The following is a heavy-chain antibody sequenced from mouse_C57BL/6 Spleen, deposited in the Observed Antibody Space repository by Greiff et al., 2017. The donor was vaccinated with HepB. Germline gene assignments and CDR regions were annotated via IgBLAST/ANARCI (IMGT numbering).Heavy chain of an antibody. D-gene: IGHD2-4*01. J-gene: IGHJ4*01. CDR3: AKDDYDGDYAMDY. CDR2: ISSGSSTI. V-gene: IGHV5-17*01. Sequence: EVQGVESGGGLVKPGGSLKLSCAASGFTFSDYGMHWVRQAPEKGLEWVAYISSGSSTIYYADTVKGRFTISRDNAKNTLFLQMTSLRSEDTAMYYCAKDDYDGDYAMDYWGQGTSVTVSS. CDR1: GFTFSDYG.